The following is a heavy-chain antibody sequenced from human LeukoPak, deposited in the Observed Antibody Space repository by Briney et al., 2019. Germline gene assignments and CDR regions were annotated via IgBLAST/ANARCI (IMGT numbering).Heavy chain of an antibody. J-gene: IGHJ1*01. D-gene: IGHD6-13*01. CDR2: ISDSGGST. V-gene: IGHV3-23*01. CDR3: VRWYSISWVYLHH. Sequence: GASLRDSCAASGFSFSRVDMRGVGQLPEKELEWVSTISDSGGSTYYADSVKGRFTISRDNSKNTLYVQMNSLRAEDTAVYYCVRWYSISWVYLHHWGQGNLVTVSS. CDR1: GFSFSRVD.